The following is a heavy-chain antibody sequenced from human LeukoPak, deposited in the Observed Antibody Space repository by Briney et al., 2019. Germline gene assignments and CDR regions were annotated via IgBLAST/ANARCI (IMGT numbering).Heavy chain of an antibody. CDR1: GFTFSSYA. CDR3: AKDLAAITMVRGVITAGDY. D-gene: IGHD3-10*01. V-gene: IGHV3-23*01. Sequence: GGSLRLSCAASGFTFSSYAMSWVRQAPGKGLEWVSAISGSGGSTYYADSVKGRFTIARDNSKNTLYLQMNSLRAEDTAVYYCAKDLAAITMVRGVITAGDYWGQGPLVTVSS. J-gene: IGHJ4*02. CDR2: ISGSGGST.